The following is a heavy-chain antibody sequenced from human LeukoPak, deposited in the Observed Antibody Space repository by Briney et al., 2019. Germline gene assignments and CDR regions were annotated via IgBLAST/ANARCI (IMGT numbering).Heavy chain of an antibody. J-gene: IGHJ4*02. V-gene: IGHV1-18*01. CDR2: ISAYNGNT. CDR3: ARGNYYDRTASGY. D-gene: IGHD3-22*01. Sequence: GASVKVSCKASGYTFTIYGISWVREPPGQGLEWVGGISAYNGNTNNAQKLQGRVTMTTDTSTSTAYMELRSLRSNDTAVYYCARGNYYDRTASGYWGQGTLVTVSS. CDR1: GYTFTIYG.